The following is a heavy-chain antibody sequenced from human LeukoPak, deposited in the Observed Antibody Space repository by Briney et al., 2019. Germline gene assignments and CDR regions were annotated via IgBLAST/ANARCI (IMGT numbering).Heavy chain of an antibody. D-gene: IGHD2-21*02. Sequence: ASVTVSCKASGYTFTGYYMHWVRQAPGQGLEWMGWINPNSGGTNYAQKFQGRVTMTRDTSISTAYMELSRLRSDDTAMYYCARDRAVAAINWFDPWGQGILVTVSS. CDR3: ARDRAVAAINWFDP. V-gene: IGHV1-2*02. CDR1: GYTFTGYY. CDR2: INPNSGGT. J-gene: IGHJ5*02.